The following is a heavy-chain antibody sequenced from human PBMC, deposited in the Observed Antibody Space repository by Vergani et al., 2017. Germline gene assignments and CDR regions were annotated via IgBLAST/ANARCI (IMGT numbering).Heavy chain of an antibody. V-gene: IGHV4-39*07. D-gene: IGHD3-3*01. CDR1: GGSISSSSYY. J-gene: IGHJ4*02. CDR2: IYYSGST. CDR3: AGVPPLETYFDY. Sequence: QLQLQESGPGLVKPSETLSLTCTVSGGSISSSSYYWGWIRQPPGKGLEWIGSIYYSGSTNYNPSLKSRVTISVDTSKNQFSLKLSSVTAADTAVYYCAGVPPLETYFDYWGQGTLVTVSS.